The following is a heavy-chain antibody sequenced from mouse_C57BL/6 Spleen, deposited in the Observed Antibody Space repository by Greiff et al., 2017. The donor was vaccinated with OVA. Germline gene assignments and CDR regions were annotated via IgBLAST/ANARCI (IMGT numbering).Heavy chain of an antibody. Sequence: EVMLVESEGGLVQPGSSMKLSCTASGFTFSDYYMAWVRQVPEKGLEWVANINYDGSSTYYLDSLKSRFIISRDNAKNILYLQMSSLKSEDTATYYCARDNGDGFDYWGQGTTLTVSS. V-gene: IGHV5-16*01. CDR2: INYDGSST. J-gene: IGHJ2*01. CDR1: GFTFSDYY. CDR3: ARDNGDGFDY. D-gene: IGHD4-1*01.